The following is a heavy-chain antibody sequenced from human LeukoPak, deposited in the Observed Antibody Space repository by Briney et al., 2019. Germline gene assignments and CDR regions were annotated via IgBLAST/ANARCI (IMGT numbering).Heavy chain of an antibody. J-gene: IGHJ4*02. CDR3: ARDPPGRPYNSSSYG. Sequence: SGGSLRLSCAASGFTFSSYWMHWVRQAPGKGLEWVSSISSSSSYIYYADSVKGRFTISRDNAKNPLYLQMNSLRAEDTAVYYCARDPPGRPYNSSSYGWGQGTLVTVSS. CDR1: GFTFSSYW. CDR2: ISSSSSYI. V-gene: IGHV3-21*01. D-gene: IGHD6-6*01.